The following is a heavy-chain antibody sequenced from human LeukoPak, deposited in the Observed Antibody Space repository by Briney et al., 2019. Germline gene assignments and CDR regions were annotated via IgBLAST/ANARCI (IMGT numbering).Heavy chain of an antibody. D-gene: IGHD3-16*01. J-gene: IGHJ4*02. V-gene: IGHV4-34*01. Sequence: SETLSLTCAVYGGSFSGYYWSWIRQPPGKGLEWIGEINHSGSTNYNPSLKSRVTISVDTSKNQFSLKLSSVTAADTAVYYCAIGANIDYWGQGTLVTVSS. CDR2: INHSGST. CDR1: GGSFSGYY. CDR3: AIGANIDY.